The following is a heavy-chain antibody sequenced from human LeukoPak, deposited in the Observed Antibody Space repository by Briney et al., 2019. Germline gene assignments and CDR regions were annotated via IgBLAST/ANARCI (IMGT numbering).Heavy chain of an antibody. D-gene: IGHD2/OR15-2a*01. CDR1: GFAFSRYW. Sequence: GGSLRLSCAASGFAFSRYWMHWVRQAPGKGLVWVSRINSDGRSAVYADSVKGRFTISRDNAKNTLYLQMDSLRIEDTAVYYCTRDGPFHDYWGQGTLVTVSS. J-gene: IGHJ4*02. CDR3: TRDGPFHDY. CDR2: INSDGRSA. V-gene: IGHV3-74*01.